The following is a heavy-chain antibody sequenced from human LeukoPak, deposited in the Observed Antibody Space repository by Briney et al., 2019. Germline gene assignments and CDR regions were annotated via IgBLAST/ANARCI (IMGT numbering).Heavy chain of an antibody. Sequence: ASVTVSFTTSGYTFSMYGFSWVRQAPGQGLEWIGWIGVFNGNRNYAKSVQGKVTLTADTSTNTTYMELRSLTSDDTAVYFCGRDWDWHVQFWGQGTLITVSS. D-gene: IGHD1-26*01. CDR1: GYTFSMYG. J-gene: IGHJ4*02. CDR3: GRDWDWHVQF. CDR2: IGVFNGNR. V-gene: IGHV1-18*01.